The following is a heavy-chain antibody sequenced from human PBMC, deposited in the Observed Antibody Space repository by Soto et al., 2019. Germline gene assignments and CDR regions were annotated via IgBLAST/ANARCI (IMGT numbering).Heavy chain of an antibody. Sequence: SETLSLTCAVYGGSFSGYYWSWIRQPPGKGLEWIGEINHSGSTNYNPSLKSRVTISVDTSKSQFSLKLSSVTAADTAVYYCARGRYSSKHLGYWGQGTLVTVSS. CDR1: GGSFSGYY. V-gene: IGHV4-34*01. D-gene: IGHD6-13*01. J-gene: IGHJ4*02. CDR2: INHSGST. CDR3: ARGRYSSKHLGY.